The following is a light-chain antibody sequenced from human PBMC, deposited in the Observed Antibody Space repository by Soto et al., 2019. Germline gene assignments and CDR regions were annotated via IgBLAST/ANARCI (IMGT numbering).Light chain of an antibody. J-gene: IGLJ2*01. CDR2: LNNDGSH. V-gene: IGLV4-69*01. CDR3: QTWDTGIPMV. CDR1: SGHSSSA. Sequence: QSVLTQSPSASASLGASVKLTCTLSSGHSSSAIAWHQQQTEKGPRYLMKLNNDGSHYKGDGIPDRFSGSSSGAERYLTISSLQSEDEGDYYCQTWDTGIPMVFGGGTKLTVL.